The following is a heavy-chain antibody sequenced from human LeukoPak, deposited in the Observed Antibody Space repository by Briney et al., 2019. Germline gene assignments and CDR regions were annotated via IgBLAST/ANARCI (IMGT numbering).Heavy chain of an antibody. CDR2: IQYDGSYK. Sequence: PGGSLRLSCAASEFTFSTYGMHWVRQAPGKGLEWVAFIQYDGSYKDYGDSVKGRFTISRDNSKNTLYLQMNSLRDEDTAVYFCAKDVVGQQWPENYWGQGTLVTVSS. V-gene: IGHV3-30*02. CDR3: AKDVVGQQWPENY. D-gene: IGHD6-19*01. CDR1: EFTFSTYG. J-gene: IGHJ4*02.